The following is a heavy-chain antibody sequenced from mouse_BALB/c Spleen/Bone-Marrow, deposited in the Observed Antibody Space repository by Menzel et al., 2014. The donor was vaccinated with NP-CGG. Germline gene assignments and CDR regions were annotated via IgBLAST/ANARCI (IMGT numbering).Heavy chain of an antibody. J-gene: IGHJ4*01. V-gene: IGHV2-9*02. CDR1: GFSLTSYG. Sequence: VQGVESGPGLVAPSQSLSITCTVSGFSLTSYGVHWVRQPPGKVLEWLGVVWAGGNTNYNSALMSRLSIGKDNSKSQVFLKMNSQQTDDTAMYYCARGAYYEGAMDYWGQGTSVTVSS. D-gene: IGHD1-1*01. CDR2: VWAGGNT. CDR3: ARGAYYEGAMDY.